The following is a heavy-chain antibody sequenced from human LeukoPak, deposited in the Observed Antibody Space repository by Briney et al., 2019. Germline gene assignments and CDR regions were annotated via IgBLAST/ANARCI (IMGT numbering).Heavy chain of an antibody. V-gene: IGHV4-59*01. D-gene: IGHD1-7*01. CDR1: GGSISSYY. CDR2: IYYSGST. Sequence: SETLSLTCTVSGGSISSYYWSWIRQPPGKGLEWIGYIYYSGSTNYNPSLKSQVTISVDTSKNQFSLKLSSVTAADTAVYYCATSKGGYNWNYGAFDIWGQGTMVTASS. J-gene: IGHJ3*02. CDR3: ATSKGGYNWNYGAFDI.